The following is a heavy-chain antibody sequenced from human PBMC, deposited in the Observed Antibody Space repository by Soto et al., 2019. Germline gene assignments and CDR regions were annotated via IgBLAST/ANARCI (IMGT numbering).Heavy chain of an antibody. CDR2: IYPGDSDT. V-gene: IGHV5-51*01. J-gene: IGHJ6*02. CDR1: GYSFTSYW. Sequence: GESLKISCKGSGYSFTSYWIGWVRQMPGKGLEWMGIIYPGDSDTRYSPSFQGQVTISADKSISTAYLQWSSLKASDTAMYYCARLEDIVVVPAGYGMDVWGQGTTVTVSS. D-gene: IGHD2-2*01. CDR3: ARLEDIVVVPAGYGMDV.